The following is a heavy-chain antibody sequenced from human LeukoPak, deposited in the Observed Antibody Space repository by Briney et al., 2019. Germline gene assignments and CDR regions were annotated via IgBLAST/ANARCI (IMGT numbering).Heavy chain of an antibody. J-gene: IGHJ4*02. D-gene: IGHD4-17*01. V-gene: IGHV3-48*02. CDR1: GFTFSTYG. CDR3: ARGITTHDY. CDR2: ISISSHTI. Sequence: GGSLRLSCAASGFTFSTYGMNWVRQAPGKGLEWVSYISISSHTIYYADSVKGRFTISRDNAKNSLYLQMNSLRDEDTAIYYCARGITTHDYWGQGTLVTVSS.